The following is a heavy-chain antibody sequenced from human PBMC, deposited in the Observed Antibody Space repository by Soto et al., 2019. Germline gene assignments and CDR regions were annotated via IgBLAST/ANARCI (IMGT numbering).Heavy chain of an antibody. J-gene: IGHJ4*02. CDR3: ARERGAYYYDSSGYSAFDY. Sequence: SETLSLTCAVYGGSFSGYYWSWIHQPPGKGLEWIREINHSGSTNYNPSLKSRVTITVDTSKNQFSLKLSSVTAADTAVYYCARERGAYYYDSSGYSAFDYWGQGTLVTVSS. D-gene: IGHD3-22*01. V-gene: IGHV4-34*01. CDR1: GGSFSGYY. CDR2: INHSGST.